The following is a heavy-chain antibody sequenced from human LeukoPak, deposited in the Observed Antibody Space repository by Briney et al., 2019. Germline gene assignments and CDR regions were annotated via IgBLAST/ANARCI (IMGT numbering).Heavy chain of an antibody. J-gene: IGHJ3*02. Sequence: GGPLRLSCAASGFTFSSYSMNWVRQAPGKGLEWVSSISSSSSYIYYADSVKGRFTISRDNAKNSLYLQMNSLRAEDTAVYYCARDILCLGDLLPRETNVFDIWGKGKMATVSS. V-gene: IGHV3-21*01. CDR2: ISSSSSYI. D-gene: IGHD3-10*01. CDR1: GFTFSSYS. CDR3: ARDILCLGDLLPRETNVFDI.